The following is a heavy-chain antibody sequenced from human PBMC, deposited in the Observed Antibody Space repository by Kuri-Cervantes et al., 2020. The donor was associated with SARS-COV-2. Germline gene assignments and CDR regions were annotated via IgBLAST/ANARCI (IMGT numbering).Heavy chain of an antibody. CDR2: ISYDGSNK. Sequence: GGSLRLSCAASGFTFSGYAIHWVRQAPGKGLEWVAVISYDGSNKYYTESVKGRFTISRDNSKNTLYLQMNSLRAEDTAVYYCARDTYNFDYWGQGTLVTVSS. V-gene: IGHV3-30*03. CDR1: GFTFSGYA. J-gene: IGHJ4*02. D-gene: IGHD4-11*01. CDR3: ARDTYNFDY.